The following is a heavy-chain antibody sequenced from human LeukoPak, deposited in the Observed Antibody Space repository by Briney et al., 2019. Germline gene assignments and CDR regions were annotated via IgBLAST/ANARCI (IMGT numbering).Heavy chain of an antibody. CDR2: IYTSGST. V-gene: IGHV4-61*02. D-gene: IGHD5-24*01. CDR1: GGSISSGSYY. Sequence: PSETLSLTCTVSGGSISSGSYYWSWIRQPAGKGLEWIGRIYTSGSTNYNPSLKSRVTISVDTSKNQFSLKLNSVTAADTAVYYCARAYNYDYYYYYYMDVWGKGTTVTVSS. CDR3: ARAYNYDYYYYYYMDV. J-gene: IGHJ6*03.